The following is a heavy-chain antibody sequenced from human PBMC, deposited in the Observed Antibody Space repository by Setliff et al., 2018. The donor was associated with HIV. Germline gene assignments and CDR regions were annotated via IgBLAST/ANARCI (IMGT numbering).Heavy chain of an antibody. Sequence: PGGSLRLSCAASGFTFGSQWMHWVRQAPGKGLVWVSRISPDGSVINYDDNYEYYADSVKGRFTISRDNSKSTVDLQMTSLTAEDTAVYYCVKDGDYRNGDYDAFDIWGQGTMVTVSS. CDR1: GFTFGSQW. D-gene: IGHD4-17*01. V-gene: IGHV3-74*01. CDR3: VKDGDYRNGDYDAFDI. J-gene: IGHJ3*02. CDR2: ISPDGSVI.